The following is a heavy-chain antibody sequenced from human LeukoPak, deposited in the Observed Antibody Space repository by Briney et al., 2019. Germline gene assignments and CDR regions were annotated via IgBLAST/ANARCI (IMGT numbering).Heavy chain of an antibody. V-gene: IGHV3-33*01. CDR2: IWYDGSNK. Sequence: GRSLRLSCAASGFTFSSYGMHWVRQAPGKGLEWVAVIWYDGSNKYYADSVKGRFTISRDNSKNTLYLQMNSLRAEDTAVYYCARGRGSTAGLFDYWGQGTLATVSS. CDR1: GFTFSSYG. CDR3: ARGRGSTAGLFDY. J-gene: IGHJ4*02. D-gene: IGHD5-12*01.